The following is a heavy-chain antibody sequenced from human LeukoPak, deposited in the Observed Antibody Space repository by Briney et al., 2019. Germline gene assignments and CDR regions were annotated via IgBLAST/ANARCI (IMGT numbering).Heavy chain of an antibody. CDR3: ARAPRRVRGVIIGWFDP. Sequence: ETLSLTCAVYGGSFSGYYWSWIRQPPGKGLEWIGEINHSGSTNYNPSLKSRVTISVDTSKNQFSLKLSSVTAADTAVYYCARAPRRVRGVIIGWFDPWGQGTLVTVSS. D-gene: IGHD3-10*01. CDR1: GGSFSGYY. J-gene: IGHJ5*02. V-gene: IGHV4-34*01. CDR2: INHSGST.